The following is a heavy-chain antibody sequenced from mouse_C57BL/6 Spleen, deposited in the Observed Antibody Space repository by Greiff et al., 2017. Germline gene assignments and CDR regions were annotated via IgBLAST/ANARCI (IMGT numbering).Heavy chain of an antibody. D-gene: IGHD3-3*01. CDR1: GYAFSSSW. J-gene: IGHJ2*01. CDR2: IYPGDGDT. CDR3: ARTVLGDFDY. V-gene: IGHV1-82*01. Sequence: LQESGPELVKPGASVKISCKASGYAFSSSWMNWVKQRPGKGLEWIGRIYPGDGDTNYNGKFKGKATLTADKSSSTAYMQLSSLTSEDSAVYFCARTVLGDFDYWGQGTTLTVSS.